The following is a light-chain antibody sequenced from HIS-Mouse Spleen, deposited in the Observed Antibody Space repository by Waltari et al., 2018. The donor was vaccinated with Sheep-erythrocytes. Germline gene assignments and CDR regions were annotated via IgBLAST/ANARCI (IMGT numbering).Light chain of an antibody. V-gene: IGLV2-23*01. CDR1: SSHVGSYNL. CDR3: CSYAGSSTYVV. CDR2: EGS. J-gene: IGLJ2*01. Sequence: GQSITISCTGTSSHVGSYNLVSWYQQHPGKAPKLMIYEGSKRPSGVSNRFSGSKSGNTASLTISGLQAEDEADYYCCSYAGSSTYVVFGGGTKLTVL.